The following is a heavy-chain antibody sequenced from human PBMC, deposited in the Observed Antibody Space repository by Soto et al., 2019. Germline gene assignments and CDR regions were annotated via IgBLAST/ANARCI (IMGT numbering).Heavy chain of an antibody. J-gene: IGHJ6*02. CDR3: AKRYCSGGSCIYYYYGMDV. Sequence: GGSLRLSCAASGFTFSSYGMHWVRQAPGKGLEWVAVISYDGSNKYYADSVKGRFTISRDNSKNTLYLQMNSLRAEDTAVYYCAKRYCSGGSCIYYYYGMDVWGQGTTVTVSS. D-gene: IGHD2-15*01. CDR2: ISYDGSNK. CDR1: GFTFSSYG. V-gene: IGHV3-30*18.